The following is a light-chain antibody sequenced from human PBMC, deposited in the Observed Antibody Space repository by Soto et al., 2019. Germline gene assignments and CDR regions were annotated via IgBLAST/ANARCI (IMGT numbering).Light chain of an antibody. CDR1: SGSIANNY. Sequence: LTQPHSVSESLGKTVTISCTRSSGSIANNYVQWYQQRPGSAPTTVIYENKLRPSGGPGRFSGSTDGSSNSASLTISGLQAEDEADYYCQSFDADFVIFGGGTKLTVL. CDR2: ENK. V-gene: IGLV6-57*04. CDR3: QSFDADFVI. J-gene: IGLJ2*01.